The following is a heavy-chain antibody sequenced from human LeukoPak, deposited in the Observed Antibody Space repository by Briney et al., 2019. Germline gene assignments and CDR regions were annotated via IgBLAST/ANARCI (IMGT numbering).Heavy chain of an antibody. CDR1: GFTFSSYW. J-gene: IGHJ4*02. Sequence: GGSLRLSCAASGFTFSSYWMSWVRQAPGKGLEWVANIKQDGSEKYYVDSVKGRFTISRDNAKNSLYLQMNSLRAEDTAVYYCARDSSRYRLWFGDPKLGYWGQGTLVTVSS. D-gene: IGHD3-10*01. CDR3: ARDSSRYRLWFGDPKLGY. CDR2: IKQDGSEK. V-gene: IGHV3-7*01.